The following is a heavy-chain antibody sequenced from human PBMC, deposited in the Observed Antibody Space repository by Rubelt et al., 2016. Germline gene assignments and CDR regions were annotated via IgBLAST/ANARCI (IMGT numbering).Heavy chain of an antibody. CDR3: AYSSGYYDEYFQH. J-gene: IGHJ1*01. CDR2: VYYSGST. Sequence: QVQLQESGPGLVKPSETLSLTCTVSGGSISSDYWSWIRQPPGKGLEWIGYVYYSGSTNYHPSLKSRVTISGDTSTNQYPLKLSSVTAAETAVYYCAYSSGYYDEYFQHWGQGTLVTVSS. CDR1: GGSISSDY. V-gene: IGHV4-59*01. D-gene: IGHD3-22*01.